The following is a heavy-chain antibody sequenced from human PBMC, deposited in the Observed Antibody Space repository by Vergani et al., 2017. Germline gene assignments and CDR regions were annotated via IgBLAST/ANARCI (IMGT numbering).Heavy chain of an antibody. J-gene: IGHJ6*02. CDR1: GFTVSSNY. CDR3: AKDIVAARESYYYGMDV. V-gene: IGHV3-30*18. CDR2: ISYDGSNK. Sequence: VQLVESGGGLVQPGGSLRLSCAASGFTVSSNYMSWVRQAPGKGLEWVAVISYDGSNKYYADSVKGRFTISRDNSKNTLYLQMNSLRAEDTAVYYCAKDIVAARESYYYGMDVWGQGTTVTVSS. D-gene: IGHD6-6*01.